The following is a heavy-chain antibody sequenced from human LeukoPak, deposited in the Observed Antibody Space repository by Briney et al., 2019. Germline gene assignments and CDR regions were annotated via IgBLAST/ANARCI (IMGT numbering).Heavy chain of an antibody. D-gene: IGHD6-13*01. CDR2: INPNSGGT. Sequence: ASVKVSCKASGYTFTGYYMHWVRQAPGQGLEWMGWINPNSGGTNYAQKFQGRVTMTRDTSISTAYMGLSSLRSDDTAVYYCARDLRAAAGKLYYFDYWGQGTLVTVSS. CDR1: GYTFTGYY. V-gene: IGHV1-2*02. CDR3: ARDLRAAAGKLYYFDY. J-gene: IGHJ4*02.